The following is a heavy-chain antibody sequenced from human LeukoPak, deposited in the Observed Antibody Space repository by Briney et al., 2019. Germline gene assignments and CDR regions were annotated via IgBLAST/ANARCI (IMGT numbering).Heavy chain of an antibody. CDR1: GFTFSSYG. J-gene: IGHJ4*02. CDR2: IRYDGSNK. V-gene: IGHV3-30*02. Sequence: PGGSLRLSCAASGFTFSSYGMHWVRQAPGKGLEWVAFIRYDGSNKYYADSVKGRFTISRDNSKNTLYLQMNSLRAEDTAVYYCAKDREDIVVVPAAIGYWDQGTLVTVSS. D-gene: IGHD2-2*01. CDR3: AKDREDIVVVPAAIGY.